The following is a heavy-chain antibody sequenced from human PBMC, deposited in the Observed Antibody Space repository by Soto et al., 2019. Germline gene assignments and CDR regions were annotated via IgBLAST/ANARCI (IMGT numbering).Heavy chain of an antibody. CDR3: ARGYSSGYYQKRYCYGMDV. J-gene: IGHJ6*02. CDR2: TYYRSKWYN. CDR1: GDSVSSNSAA. Sequence: PSQTLSLTCAISGDSVSSNSAAWNWIRQSPSRGLEWLGRTYYRSKWYNDYAVSVKSRITINPDTSKNQFSLQLNSVTPEDTAVYYCARGYSSGYYQKRYCYGMDVWGQGTTVTVSS. V-gene: IGHV6-1*01. D-gene: IGHD3-22*01.